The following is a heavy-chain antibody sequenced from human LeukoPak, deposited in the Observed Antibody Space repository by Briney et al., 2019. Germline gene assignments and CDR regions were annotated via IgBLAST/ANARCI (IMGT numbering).Heavy chain of an antibody. CDR1: GFTFSSYS. J-gene: IGHJ4*02. V-gene: IGHV3-21*01. CDR3: ARGSDTKAFDFDC. Sequence: GGSLRLSCAASGFTFSSYSMNWVRQAPGKGLEWVSSTSTSSTYIYYADSVRGGFTISRYNAKNSLYLQMNSLRAEDKAVYYCARGSDTKAFDFDCWGQGTLVTVSS. D-gene: IGHD2-15*01. CDR2: TSTSSTYI.